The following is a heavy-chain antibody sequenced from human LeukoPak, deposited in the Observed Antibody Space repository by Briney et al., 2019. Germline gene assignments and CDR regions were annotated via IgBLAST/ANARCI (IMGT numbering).Heavy chain of an antibody. CDR2: IYYSGST. D-gene: IGHD2-21*01. J-gene: IGHJ6*03. CDR1: GFTFSNYA. Sequence: PGGSLRLSCVASGFTFSNYAMTWVRQAPGKGLEWIGSIYYSGSTYYNPSLKSRVTISVDTSKNQFSLKLSSVTAADTAVYYCARLKIDSYYMDVWGKGTTVTVSS. CDR3: ARLKIDSYYMDV. V-gene: IGHV4-39*01.